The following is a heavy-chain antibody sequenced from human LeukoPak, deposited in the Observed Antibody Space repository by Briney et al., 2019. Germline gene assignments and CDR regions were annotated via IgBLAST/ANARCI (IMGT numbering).Heavy chain of an antibody. Sequence: SGGSLRLSCAASGFTFSSYEVNWVRQAPGKGLEWVTYISSSGSTIYYADYVKGRFTVSRDNAKNSLYLQMNNLRAEDTALYYCGRDRVGGRGYSLDYLGQGTLVTVSS. CDR1: GFTFSSYE. CDR3: GRDRVGGRGYSLDY. V-gene: IGHV3-48*03. CDR2: ISSSGSTI. D-gene: IGHD5-18*01. J-gene: IGHJ4*02.